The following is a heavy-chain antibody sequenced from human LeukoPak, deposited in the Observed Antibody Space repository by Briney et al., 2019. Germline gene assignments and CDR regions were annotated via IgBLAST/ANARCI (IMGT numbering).Heavy chain of an antibody. V-gene: IGHV4-59*01. Sequence: PSETLSLTCTVSGGSINTYYWSWIRQPPGKGLEWIGYIYKNGSTNYNPSLKSRPTISVDTSKNQFSLKLSSVTAADTAVYYCARDLVGYFDYWGQGALVIVSS. CDR3: ARDLVGYFDY. J-gene: IGHJ4*02. CDR2: IYKNGST. D-gene: IGHD2-2*01. CDR1: GGSINTYY.